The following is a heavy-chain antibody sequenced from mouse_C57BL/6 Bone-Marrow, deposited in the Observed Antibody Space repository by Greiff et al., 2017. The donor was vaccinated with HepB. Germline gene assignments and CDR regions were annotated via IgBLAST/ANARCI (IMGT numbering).Heavy chain of an antibody. J-gene: IGHJ3*01. Sequence: EVKLQQSGPELVKPGASVKISCKASGYTFTDYYMNWVKQSHGKSLEWIGDINPNNGGTSYNQKFKGKATLTVDKSSSTAYMELRSLTSEDSAVYYCGGQGFAYWGRGTLVTVSA. CDR3: GGQGFAY. CDR1: GYTFTDYY. CDR2: INPNNGGT. V-gene: IGHV1-26*01.